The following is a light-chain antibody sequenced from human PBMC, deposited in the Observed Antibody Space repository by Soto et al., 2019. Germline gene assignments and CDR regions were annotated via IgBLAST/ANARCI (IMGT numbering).Light chain of an antibody. Sequence: EIVLTQSPGTLSLAPGERATLSCRASQSVSSSYLAWYQKKPGQAPRLPIYGASSRATGIPDRFSGSGSGTGFTLTISRLEPADFAVYYCQQYGNSPYTCGQGPELEIK. CDR3: QQYGNSPYT. V-gene: IGKV3-20*01. J-gene: IGKJ2*01. CDR1: QSVSSSY. CDR2: GAS.